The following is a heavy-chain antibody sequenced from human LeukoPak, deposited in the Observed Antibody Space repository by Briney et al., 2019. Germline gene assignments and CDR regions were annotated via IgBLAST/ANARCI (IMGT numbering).Heavy chain of an antibody. J-gene: IGHJ4*02. D-gene: IGHD6-19*01. CDR3: AKTRGGWYEDY. Sequence: PGGSLRLSCAGSGFIFNNYAMSWVRQAPGKGLEWVSAISGSGGSTYYADSVKGRFTISRDNSKNTLYLQMNSLRAEDTAVYYCAKTRGGWYEDYWGQGTLVTVSS. CDR1: GFIFNNYA. CDR2: ISGSGGST. V-gene: IGHV3-23*01.